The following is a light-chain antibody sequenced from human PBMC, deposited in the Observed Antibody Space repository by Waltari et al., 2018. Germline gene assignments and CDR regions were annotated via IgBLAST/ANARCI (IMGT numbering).Light chain of an antibody. CDR2: GAS. CDR3: QQYNNWPPWT. V-gene: IGKV3D-15*01. J-gene: IGKJ1*01. CDR1: QNINSN. Sequence: EIVMTQYFATLSVSPGEGATLSCRASQNINSNLAWYQQQPGQTPRLLIYGASTRAIGIPARVSGSGSGTEFTLTISSLQSEDFALYYCQQYNNWPPWTFGQGTKVEIK.